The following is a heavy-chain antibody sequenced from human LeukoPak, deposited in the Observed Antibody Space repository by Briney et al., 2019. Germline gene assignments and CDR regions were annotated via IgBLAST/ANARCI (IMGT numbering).Heavy chain of an antibody. CDR3: ARVPVLRFLESPEHGGFDP. V-gene: IGHV4-61*02. Sequence: SQTLSLTCTVSGGSISSGSYYWSWIRQPAGKGLEWTGRSYTSGSTNYNPSLKSRVTISVDTSKNQFSLKLSSVTAADTAVYYCARVPVLRFLESPEHGGFDPWGQGTLVTVSS. CDR2: SYTSGST. CDR1: GGSISSGSYY. D-gene: IGHD3-3*01. J-gene: IGHJ5*02.